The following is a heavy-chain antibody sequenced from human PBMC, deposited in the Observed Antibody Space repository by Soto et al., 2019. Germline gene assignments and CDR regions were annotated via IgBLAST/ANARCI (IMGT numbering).Heavy chain of an antibody. Sequence: SVRVSCKASGGTFSSYAISWVRQAPGQGLEWMGGIIPIFGTANYAQKFQGRVTITADESTSTAYMELSSLRSEDTAVYYCARGRYCRGGSCYLAHHGYWGQGTLVTVSS. V-gene: IGHV1-69*13. CDR3: ARGRYCRGGSCYLAHHGY. J-gene: IGHJ4*02. CDR1: GGTFSSYA. CDR2: IIPIFGTA. D-gene: IGHD2-15*01.